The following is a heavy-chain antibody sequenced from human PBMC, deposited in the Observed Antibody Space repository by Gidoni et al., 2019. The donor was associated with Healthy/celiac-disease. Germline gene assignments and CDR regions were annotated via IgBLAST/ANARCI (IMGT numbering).Heavy chain of an antibody. CDR1: GFPLRSYG. CDR2: IWYDGSNK. Sequence: QVQLVESGGGVVQPGRSLSRPCAASGFPLRSYGMPWVRPAAGKGLEWVAVIWYDGSNKYYADSVKGRFTISRDNSKNTLYLQMNSLRAEDTAVYYCARDTKYYYDSSAQDYWGQGTLVTVSS. J-gene: IGHJ4*02. D-gene: IGHD3-22*01. CDR3: ARDTKYYYDSSAQDY. V-gene: IGHV3-33*01.